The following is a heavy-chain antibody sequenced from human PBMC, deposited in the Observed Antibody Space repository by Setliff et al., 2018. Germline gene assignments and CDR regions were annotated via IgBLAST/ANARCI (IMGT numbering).Heavy chain of an antibody. V-gene: IGHV4-34*01. CDR3: RQAVVGRDVFDI. CDR1: GGSFSDYY. D-gene: IGHD1-1*01. CDR2: INHSGST. Sequence: SETLSLTCTVYGGSFSDYYWGWVRQPPGKGLEWIGEINHSGSTNYIPSLKSRLTLSVGPSKNQFSLTLTSVTAADTALYYCRQAVVGRDVFDIWGQGTVVTVSS. J-gene: IGHJ3*02.